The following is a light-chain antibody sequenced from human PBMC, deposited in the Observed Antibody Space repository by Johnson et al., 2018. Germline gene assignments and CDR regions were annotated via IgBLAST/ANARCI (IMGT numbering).Light chain of an antibody. CDR2: ENN. J-gene: IGLJ1*01. CDR3: GTWDSSLSAGNV. V-gene: IGLV1-51*02. CDR1: SSNIGNNY. Sequence: QSVLTQPPSVSAAPGQKVTISCSGSSSNIGNNYVSWYQQLPGTAPKLLIYENNKRPSGIPDRFSGSKSGKSATLGITGVQTGDEAEYYCGTWDSSLSAGNVFGTGTKVTVL.